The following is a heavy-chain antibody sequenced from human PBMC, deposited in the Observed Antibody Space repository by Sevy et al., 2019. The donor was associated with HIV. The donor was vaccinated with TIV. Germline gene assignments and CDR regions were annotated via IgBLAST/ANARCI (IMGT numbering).Heavy chain of an antibody. CDR2: INWNGGST. CDR3: TRDPPSYYDYSTGYHDH. CDR1: GFTFEDYG. J-gene: IGHJ4*01. D-gene: IGHD3-22*01. Sequence: GGSLRLSCAASGFTFEDYGMSWVRQVPGKGPEWVSGINWNGGSTSYADSGRGRFTIARDNAKNLHILQMKGLRADDTAFYYGTRDPPSYYDYSTGYHDHWGQGTRVTVSS. V-gene: IGHV3-20*04.